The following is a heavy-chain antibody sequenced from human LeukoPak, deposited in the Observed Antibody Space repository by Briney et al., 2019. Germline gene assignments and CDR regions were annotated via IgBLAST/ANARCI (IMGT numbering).Heavy chain of an antibody. Sequence: PSETLSLTCAVYGGSFSGYYWSWIRQPPGKGLEWIGEINHSGSTNYNPSLKSRVTISVDTSKNQFSLKLSSVTAADTAVYYCARGPSPYGMDVWGQGTTVTVSS. J-gene: IGHJ6*02. CDR2: INHSGST. D-gene: IGHD6-6*01. CDR3: ARGPSPYGMDV. CDR1: GGSFSGYY. V-gene: IGHV4-34*01.